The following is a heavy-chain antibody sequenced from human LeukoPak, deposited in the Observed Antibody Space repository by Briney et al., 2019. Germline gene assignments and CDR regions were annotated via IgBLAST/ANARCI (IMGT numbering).Heavy chain of an antibody. V-gene: IGHV4-34*01. Sequence: PSETLSLTCAVYGGSFSGYYWSWIRQLPGKGLEWIGEINHSVSTNYNPSLKSRVTISLDTSKNQFSLKLSSVTAADTAVYYCVRGDYVWGSYRYFPSGLYFDYWGQGTLVTVSS. CDR2: INHSVST. D-gene: IGHD3-16*02. CDR1: GGSFSGYY. CDR3: VRGDYVWGSYRYFPSGLYFDY. J-gene: IGHJ4*02.